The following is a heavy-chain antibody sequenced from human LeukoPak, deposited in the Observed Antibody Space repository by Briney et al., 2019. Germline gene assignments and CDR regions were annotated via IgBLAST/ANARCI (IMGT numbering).Heavy chain of an antibody. J-gene: IGHJ4*02. D-gene: IGHD6-19*01. CDR3: ARGNSSGWYFAY. Sequence: SQTLSLTCAVSGGSISSGGYSWSWIRQPPGKGLEWIGEINHSGSTNYNPSLKSRVTISVDTSKNQFSLKLSSVTVADTAVYYCARGNSSGWYFAYWGQGTLVTVSS. CDR1: GGSISSGGYS. V-gene: IGHV4-30-2*01. CDR2: INHSGST.